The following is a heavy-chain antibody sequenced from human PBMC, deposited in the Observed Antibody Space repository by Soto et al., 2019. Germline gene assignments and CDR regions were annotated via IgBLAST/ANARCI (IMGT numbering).Heavy chain of an antibody. Sequence: SVKVSCKASGGTSSSYAISWVRQAPGQGLEWMGGIIPIFGTANYAQKFQGRVTITADESTSTAYMELSSLRSEDTAVYYCARALNYYDQPTLDYWGQGTLVTVSS. D-gene: IGHD3-22*01. CDR1: GGTSSSYA. J-gene: IGHJ4*02. V-gene: IGHV1-69*13. CDR2: IIPIFGTA. CDR3: ARALNYYDQPTLDY.